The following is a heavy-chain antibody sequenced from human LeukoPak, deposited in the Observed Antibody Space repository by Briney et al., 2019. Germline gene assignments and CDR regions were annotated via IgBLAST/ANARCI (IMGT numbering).Heavy chain of an antibody. D-gene: IGHD5-24*01. Sequence: GGSLRLSCAASGFTFSRYWMSWVRQAPGKGLEGVANIKQGGSEKFYVDPVKGRFTISRANAKNFLYLQMNSLRAEDTAVYFCARENRDGYNPDNSFDPWGQGTLVTVSS. CDR1: GFTFSRYW. CDR3: ARENRDGYNPDNSFDP. CDR2: IKQGGSEK. J-gene: IGHJ5*02. V-gene: IGHV3-7*01.